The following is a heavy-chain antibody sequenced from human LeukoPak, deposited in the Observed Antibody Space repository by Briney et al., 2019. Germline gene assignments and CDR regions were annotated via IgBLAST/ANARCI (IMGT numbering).Heavy chain of an antibody. Sequence: ASVKVSCKASGGTFSSYAISWVRQAPGQGLEWMGGIIPIFGTANYAQKFQGRVTITADESTSTAYMELSSLRSEDTTVYYCARVAFSSSWHPESNYFQHWGQGTLVTVSS. CDR2: IIPIFGTA. CDR1: GGTFSSYA. CDR3: ARVAFSSSWHPESNYFQH. V-gene: IGHV1-69*13. D-gene: IGHD6-13*01. J-gene: IGHJ1*01.